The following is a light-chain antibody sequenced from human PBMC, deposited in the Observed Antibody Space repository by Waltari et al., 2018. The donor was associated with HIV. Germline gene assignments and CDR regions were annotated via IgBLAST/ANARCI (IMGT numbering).Light chain of an antibody. V-gene: IGKV1-39*01. CDR1: QTISSY. CDR2: AAS. J-gene: IGKJ1*01. CDR3: QQSYSTPRT. Sequence: DIQMTQSPSSLSASVGDRVTIACRASQTISSYLNWYQQKPGKAPELPIYAASSLQSGVPSRFSGSGSGTDFTLTISSLQPEDFATYYCQQSYSTPRTFGQGTKVATK.